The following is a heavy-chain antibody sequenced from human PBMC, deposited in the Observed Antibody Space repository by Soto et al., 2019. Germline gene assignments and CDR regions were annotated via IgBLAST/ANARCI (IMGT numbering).Heavy chain of an antibody. CDR3: ARVDPYCGGDCYYAFDI. Sequence: ASVKVSCKASGYTFTSYGISWVRQAPGQGLEWMGWISAYNGNTNYAQKLQGRVTMTTDTSTGTAYMELRSLRSDDTAVYYCARVDPYCGGDCYYAFDIWGQGTMLTVSS. J-gene: IGHJ3*02. CDR2: ISAYNGNT. D-gene: IGHD2-21*02. V-gene: IGHV1-18*01. CDR1: GYTFTSYG.